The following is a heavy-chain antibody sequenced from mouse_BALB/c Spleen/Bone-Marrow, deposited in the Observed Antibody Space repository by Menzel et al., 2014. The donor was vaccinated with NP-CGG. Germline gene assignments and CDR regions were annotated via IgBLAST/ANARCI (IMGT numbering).Heavy chain of an antibody. Sequence: EVQLQKSGTVLARPGASVKMSCKASGYSFISYWMHWVKQRPGQGLEWIGAIYPGNSDASYNQEVKGKAKLTAVTSASTAYMELISLKNEDSAVYYCTRGGVYDYDGGFAYWGQGTLVTVSA. J-gene: IGHJ3*01. CDR2: IYPGNSDA. V-gene: IGHV1-5*01. CDR3: TRGGVYDYDGGFAY. CDR1: GYSFISYW. D-gene: IGHD2-4*01.